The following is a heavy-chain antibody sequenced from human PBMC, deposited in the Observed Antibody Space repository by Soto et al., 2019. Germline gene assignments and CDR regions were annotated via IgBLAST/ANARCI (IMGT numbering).Heavy chain of an antibody. J-gene: IGHJ6*02. CDR1: GGTFSSYA. D-gene: IGHD3-10*01. CDR2: IIPIFGTA. Sequence: QVQLVQSGAEVKKPGSSVKVSCKASGGTFSSYAISWVRQAPGQGLEWMGGIIPIFGTANYAQKFQGRVTITADESTSTAYMELSSLRSEDTAVYYCARVVRGVHSHSYNYYGMDVWGQGTTVTVSS. CDR3: ARVVRGVHSHSYNYYGMDV. V-gene: IGHV1-69*01.